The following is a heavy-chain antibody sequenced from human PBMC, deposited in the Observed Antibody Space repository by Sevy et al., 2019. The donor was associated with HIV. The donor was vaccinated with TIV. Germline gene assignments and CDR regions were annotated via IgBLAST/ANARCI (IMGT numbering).Heavy chain of an antibody. D-gene: IGHD3-22*01. Sequence: GGSLRLSCAASGFSFNTFSMNWVRQRPEKGLEWVSSISISSNYIFYSDSVKGRFTISRDNSKNTLYLQMNSLRAEDTAVYYCARMSVYYYDTSGYYTTGNAFDIWGQGTMVTVSS. CDR2: ISISSNYI. V-gene: IGHV3-21*04. J-gene: IGHJ3*02. CDR1: GFSFNTFS. CDR3: ARMSVYYYDTSGYYTTGNAFDI.